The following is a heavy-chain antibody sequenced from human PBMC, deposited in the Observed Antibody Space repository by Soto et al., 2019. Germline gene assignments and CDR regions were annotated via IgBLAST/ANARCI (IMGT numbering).Heavy chain of an antibody. Sequence: QDQLVQSGDEVKKPGASVKVSCKASGYIFVNYGIAWVRQTTGQGLEWMGWISPYTGNTHSATKVQGRLTMTTDTSTSTAYMDLGSLTSDDTAVYYCVMVDNYVTPTPQDVWGQGTTVTVSS. J-gene: IGHJ6*02. CDR1: GYIFVNYG. CDR2: ISPYTGNT. CDR3: VMVDNYVTPTPQDV. V-gene: IGHV1-18*01. D-gene: IGHD3-16*01.